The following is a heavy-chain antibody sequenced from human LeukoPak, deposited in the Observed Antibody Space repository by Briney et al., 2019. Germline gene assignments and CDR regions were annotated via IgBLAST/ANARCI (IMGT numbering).Heavy chain of an antibody. V-gene: IGHV3-23*01. CDR3: ARAFGDGYLFDY. D-gene: IGHD5-24*01. CDR1: GFTFSSYA. CDR2: ISGSGGST. J-gene: IGHJ4*02. Sequence: GGSLRLSCAASGFTFSSYAMSWVRQAPGKGLEWVAAISGSGGSTYYADSVKGRFTISRDNSKNTLYLQMNSLRAEDTAVYYCARAFGDGYLFDYWGQGTLVSVSS.